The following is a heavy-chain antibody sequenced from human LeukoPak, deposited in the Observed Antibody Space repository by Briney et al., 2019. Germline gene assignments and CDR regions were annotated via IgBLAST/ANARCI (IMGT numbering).Heavy chain of an antibody. CDR3: ARGIAVAAFDY. Sequence: PSETLSLTCTVSGGSISSYYWSWIRQPPGKGPEWIGYIYYSGSTNYNPSLKSRVTISVDTSKNQFSLKLSSVTAADTAVYYCARGIAVAAFDYWGQGTLVTVSS. J-gene: IGHJ4*02. D-gene: IGHD6-19*01. V-gene: IGHV4-59*01. CDR2: IYYSGST. CDR1: GGSISSYY.